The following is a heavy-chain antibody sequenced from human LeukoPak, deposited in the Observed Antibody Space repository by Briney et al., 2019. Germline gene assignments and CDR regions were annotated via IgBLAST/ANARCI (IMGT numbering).Heavy chain of an antibody. CDR2: IIPVFGIA. Sequence: SLKVSCKASGGTFSGYAISWVRQAPGQGLEWMGGIIPVFGIANYAQTFQGRVTITADESTSPPYMELSSLRTEETAVGYCGIGPLNTRVTDFDCGGQGTLVTV. V-gene: IGHV1-69*01. D-gene: IGHD4-17*01. CDR1: GGTFSGYA. CDR3: GIGPLNTRVTDFDC. J-gene: IGHJ4*02.